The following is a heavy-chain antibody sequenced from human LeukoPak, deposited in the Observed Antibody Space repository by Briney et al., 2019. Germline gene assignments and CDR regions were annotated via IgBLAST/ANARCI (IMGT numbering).Heavy chain of an antibody. CDR3: ASGVRDGYNYGY. CDR1: GFTFSTYS. J-gene: IGHJ4*02. CDR2: VSGSNNYI. D-gene: IGHD5-24*01. V-gene: IGHV3-21*04. Sequence: PGGSLRLSCAASGFTFSTYSMNWVRQAPGKEPEWVSSVSGSNNYIYYADSVKGRFTISRDNAKNSLYLQMNSLRAEDTAVYYCASGVRDGYNYGYWGQGTLVTVSS.